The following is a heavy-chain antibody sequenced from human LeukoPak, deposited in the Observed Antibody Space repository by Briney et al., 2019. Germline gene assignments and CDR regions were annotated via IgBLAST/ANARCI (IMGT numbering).Heavy chain of an antibody. D-gene: IGHD3-22*01. Sequence: GGPLRLSCAASGFTFDDYGMSWVRHAPGKGLEWVSGINWNGGSTGYADSVKGRFTISRDNAKNSLYLQMNSLRAEDTALYHCARGGYYDSSGYSHFGYWGQGTLVTVSS. J-gene: IGHJ4*02. CDR3: ARGGYYDSSGYSHFGY. CDR2: INWNGGST. CDR1: GFTFDDYG. V-gene: IGHV3-20*01.